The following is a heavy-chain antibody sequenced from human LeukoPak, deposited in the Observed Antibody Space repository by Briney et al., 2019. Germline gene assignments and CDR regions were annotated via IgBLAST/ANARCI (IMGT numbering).Heavy chain of an antibody. CDR2: ISYDGSNK. CDR3: AKEYCSNSVCHSLDY. D-gene: IGHD2-8*01. Sequence: GGSLRLSCAASGFTFSSYAMHWVRQAPGKGLEWVAVISYDGSNKYYADSVKGRFTFSRDNSKNTLYLQMNSLRAEDTAVYYCAKEYCSNSVCHSLDYWGQGTLVTVSS. V-gene: IGHV3-30-3*01. CDR1: GFTFSSYA. J-gene: IGHJ4*02.